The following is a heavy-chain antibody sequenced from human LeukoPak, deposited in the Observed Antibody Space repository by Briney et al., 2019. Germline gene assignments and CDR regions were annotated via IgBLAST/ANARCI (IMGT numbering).Heavy chain of an antibody. CDR1: GDYISNSNYY. D-gene: IGHD2/OR15-2a*01. CDR2: IYYSGST. V-gene: IGHV4-61*01. CDR3: ARGEYGLFDY. J-gene: IGHJ4*02. Sequence: PSETLSLICSVSGDYISNSNYYWSWIRQPPGKGLEWIGYIYYSGSTKYNLSLKSRVTISVDTSKNQLSLKLSSVTAADTAVYYCARGEYGLFDYWGQGTLVTVSS.